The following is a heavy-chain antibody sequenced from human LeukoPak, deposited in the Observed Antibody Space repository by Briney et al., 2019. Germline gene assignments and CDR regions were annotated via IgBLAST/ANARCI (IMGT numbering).Heavy chain of an antibody. V-gene: IGHV1-18*04. CDR2: ISAYNGNT. J-gene: IGHJ4*02. Sequence: GASVKVSCKVSGYTFTGYYMHWVRQAPGQGLEWMGWISAYNGNTNYAQKLQGRVTMTTDTSTSTAYMELRSLRSDDTAVYYCARDGYSSSWLDYWGQGTLVTVSS. CDR3: ARDGYSSSWLDY. D-gene: IGHD6-13*01. CDR1: GYTFTGYY.